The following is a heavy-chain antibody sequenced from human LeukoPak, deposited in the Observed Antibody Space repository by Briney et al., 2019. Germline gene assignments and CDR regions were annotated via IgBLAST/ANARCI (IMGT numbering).Heavy chain of an antibody. CDR1: GGSFSGYH. Sequence: SETLSLTCAVYGGSFSGYHWSWLRQPPGKGLEWIGYIYYSRSTNYNPSLKSRVTISVDTSKNQFSLKLSSVAAADTAVYYCARGYSYGYIPGWFDPWGQGTLVTVSS. V-gene: IGHV4-59*08. CDR2: IYYSRST. J-gene: IGHJ5*02. CDR3: ARGYSYGYIPGWFDP. D-gene: IGHD5-18*01.